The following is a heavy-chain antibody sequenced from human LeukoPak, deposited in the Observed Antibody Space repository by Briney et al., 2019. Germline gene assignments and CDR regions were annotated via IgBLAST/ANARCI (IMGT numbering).Heavy chain of an antibody. Sequence: GGSLRLSCAASGFSFGSYWIAWVRQAPGKGLEWVANIKEDGSEKYYVDPVKGRFTISRDNAKNSLSLQMSSLRAEDTAVYYCARSTAGFDYWGQGTLVTVSS. D-gene: IGHD1-1*01. CDR1: GFSFGSYW. CDR3: ARSTAGFDY. CDR2: IKEDGSEK. V-gene: IGHV3-7*01. J-gene: IGHJ4*02.